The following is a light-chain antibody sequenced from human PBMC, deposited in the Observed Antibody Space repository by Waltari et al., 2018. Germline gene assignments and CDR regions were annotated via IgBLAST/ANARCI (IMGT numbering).Light chain of an antibody. V-gene: IGKV3-15*01. CDR2: GSS. CDR1: QSVSSS. J-gene: IGKJ4*01. CDR3: QQYSNWPLT. Sequence: EIVLTQSPATLSLSPGERATLSCRASQSVSSSLAWYQQKPGRAPRPLIYGSSSRATVIPDRFSGSGSGTDFTLTISSLEPEDFAVYYCQQYSNWPLTFGGGTKVEIK.